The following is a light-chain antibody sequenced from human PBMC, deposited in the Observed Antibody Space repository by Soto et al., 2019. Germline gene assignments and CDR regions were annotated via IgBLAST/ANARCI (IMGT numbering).Light chain of an antibody. Sequence: IHMTQSPSALSASLGDTVTITFRASQSIAASLAWYQHKPGEAPKLLIYDVSSLETGVPSRFSGSGSGTEFSLTTRGLQPDDFATYYCQQYDYSRTFGQGTKVDIK. CDR1: QSIAAS. J-gene: IGKJ1*01. CDR2: DVS. CDR3: QQYDYSRT. V-gene: IGKV1-5*01.